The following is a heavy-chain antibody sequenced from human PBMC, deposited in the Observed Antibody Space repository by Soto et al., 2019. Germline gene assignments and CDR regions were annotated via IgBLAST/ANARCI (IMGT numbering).Heavy chain of an antibody. CDR1: GYTFTSYY. Sequence: QVQLVQSGAEVKKPGASVKVSCKASGYTFTSYYIHCVRQAPGQGHEWMGIINPSSGSTNYAQKYQGRPTMTRDTSTTTVYMELSRLTSEDTAVYYCARAQAMAAAGRDPFDSWGQGALVTVSA. CDR2: INPSSGST. CDR3: ARAQAMAAAGRDPFDS. D-gene: IGHD6-13*01. J-gene: IGHJ4*02. V-gene: IGHV1-46*03.